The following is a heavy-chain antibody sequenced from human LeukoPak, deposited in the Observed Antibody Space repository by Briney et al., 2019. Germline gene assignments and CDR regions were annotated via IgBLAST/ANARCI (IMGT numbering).Heavy chain of an antibody. V-gene: IGHV3-53*01. CDR2: IYSGGRT. J-gene: IGHJ4*02. D-gene: IGHD3-16*01. CDR3: AKRARPFGGGFDY. CDR1: GFTVSSSY. Sequence: GGSLRLSCAASGFTVSSSYMSWVRQAPGKGLEWVSVIYSGGRTSYADSVKGRFTISRDNSKNTLYLQMNSLRAEDTVVYYCAKRARPFGGGFDYWGQGTLVSVSS.